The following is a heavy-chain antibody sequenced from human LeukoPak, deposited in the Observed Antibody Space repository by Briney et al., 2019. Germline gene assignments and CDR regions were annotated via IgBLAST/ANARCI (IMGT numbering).Heavy chain of an antibody. CDR3: ARGRKGSSWYDRGLDY. CDR2: INAGNGNT. D-gene: IGHD6-13*01. Sequence: ASVKVSCEASGYTFTSYAMHWVRQAPGQRLEWMGWINAGNGNTKYSQKFQGRVTITRDTSASTAYMELSSLRSEDTAVYYCARGRKGSSWYDRGLDYWGQGTLVTVSS. V-gene: IGHV1-3*01. J-gene: IGHJ4*02. CDR1: GYTFTSYA.